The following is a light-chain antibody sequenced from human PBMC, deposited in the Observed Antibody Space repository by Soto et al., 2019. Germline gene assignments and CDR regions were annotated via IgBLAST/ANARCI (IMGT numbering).Light chain of an antibody. CDR1: QSLLHSSGRYY. CDR3: VQALQTPFA. CDR2: LGS. V-gene: IGKV2-28*01. Sequence: DIVMTQSPLSLPVTPGEPASISCRSSQSLLHSSGRYYLDWYLQKPGQSPQLLIYLGSHRASGVPDRLSRSGSGTDFTLTISRVEAEDVGIYYCVQALQTPFAFGGGTRVEIK. J-gene: IGKJ4*01.